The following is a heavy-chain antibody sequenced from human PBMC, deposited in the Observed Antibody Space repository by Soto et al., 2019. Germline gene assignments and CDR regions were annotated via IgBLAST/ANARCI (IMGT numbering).Heavy chain of an antibody. CDR1: GFSFSGYA. V-gene: IGHV3-23*01. CDR3: AKDSIPYSSSYDLDH. CDR2: MTATGVSI. D-gene: IGHD6-13*01. Sequence: EVQLLESGGGLVQPGGSLRLSCVASGFSFSGYAMSRVRQAPGKGLVWVSSMTATGVSIYYADSVRGRFTISRDNSKNTLYLQMSSLRAEDTATYYCAKDSIPYSSSYDLDHWGRGALVTVSS. J-gene: IGHJ4*02.